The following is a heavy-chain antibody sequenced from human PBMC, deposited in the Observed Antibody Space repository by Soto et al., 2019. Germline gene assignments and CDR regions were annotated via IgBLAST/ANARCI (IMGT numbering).Heavy chain of an antibody. CDR1: GGSFSGYY. CDR3: ARGGDSSSSGQRRFDY. CDR2: INHSGST. V-gene: IGHV4-34*01. D-gene: IGHD6-6*01. Sequence: SETLSLTCAVYGGSFSGYYWSWIRQPPGKGLEWIGEINHSGSTNYNPSLKSRVTISVDTSKNQFSLKLSSVTAADTAVYYCARGGDSSSSGQRRFDYWGQGTLVTVSS. J-gene: IGHJ4*02.